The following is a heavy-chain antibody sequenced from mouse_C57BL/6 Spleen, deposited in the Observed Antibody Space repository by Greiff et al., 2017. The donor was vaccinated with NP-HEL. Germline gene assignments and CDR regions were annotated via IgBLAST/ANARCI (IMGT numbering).Heavy chain of an antibody. V-gene: IGHV14-3*02. J-gene: IGHJ4*01. Sequence: EVKLQQSGAELVKPGASVKLSCTASGFTIKDYYMHWVKQRPEQGLEWIGSIDPANGGTNYTPKFQGKATLTADKSSNTAYLQLSSLTSEDTAVYYCARGSWDYAMDYWGQGTSVTVSS. CDR1: GFTIKDYY. CDR2: IDPANGGT. CDR3: ARGSWDYAMDY. D-gene: IGHD1-1*02.